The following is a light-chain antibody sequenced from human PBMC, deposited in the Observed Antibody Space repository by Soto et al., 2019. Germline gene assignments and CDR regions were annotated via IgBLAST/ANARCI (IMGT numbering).Light chain of an antibody. J-gene: IGKJ1*01. Sequence: DIQMTQSPSSLSISVGDRVTITCRANQSVTIYLNWYQQKPGKAPNLLIYAASSLQSGVPSRFSGSGSGTDFTLTISSLQPEDFAAYYCQQTYITPWTFGQGTKVEIK. CDR1: QSVTIY. CDR3: QQTYITPWT. CDR2: AAS. V-gene: IGKV1-39*01.